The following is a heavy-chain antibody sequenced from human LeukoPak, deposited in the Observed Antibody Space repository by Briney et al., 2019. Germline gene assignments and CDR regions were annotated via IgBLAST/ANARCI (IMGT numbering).Heavy chain of an antibody. CDR1: GFTFSSYS. CDR3: AKREYSYGPSPFWV. D-gene: IGHD5-18*01. Sequence: GGSLRLSCAASGFTFSSYSMNWVRQAPGKGLEWVSYISSSSSTIYYADSVKGRFTISRDNSKNTLYLQMNSLRAEDTAVYYCAKREYSYGPSPFWVWGQGTLVTVSS. V-gene: IGHV3-48*01. J-gene: IGHJ1*01. CDR2: ISSSSSTI.